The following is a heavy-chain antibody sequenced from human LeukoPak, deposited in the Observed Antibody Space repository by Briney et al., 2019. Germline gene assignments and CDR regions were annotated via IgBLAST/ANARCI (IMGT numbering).Heavy chain of an antibody. J-gene: IGHJ4*02. CDR3: AREGYGDYGGYDY. Sequence: GGSLRLSCAASGFTFSSYWMHWVRQAPGKGLVWVSRINSDGSSTSYADSVKGRFTISRDNAKNTLYLQMNSLRAEDTAVYYCAREGYGDYGGYDYWGQGTLVTVSS. V-gene: IGHV3-74*01. D-gene: IGHD4-17*01. CDR2: INSDGSST. CDR1: GFTFSSYW.